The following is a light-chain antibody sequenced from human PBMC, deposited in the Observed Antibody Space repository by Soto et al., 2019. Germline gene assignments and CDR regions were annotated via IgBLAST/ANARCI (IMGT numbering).Light chain of an antibody. CDR1: QGISTY. CDR3: QQYYSYPQT. Sequence: IPLTHSPSSLSASPLDRRTMNHRTSQGISTYLDFYQQKPGKAPKLLIYAASTLQSGVPSRFSGSGSGTDFTLTISCLQSEDFATYYCQQYYSYPQTFGQGTKVDIK. J-gene: IGKJ1*01. CDR2: AAS. V-gene: IGKV1-8*01.